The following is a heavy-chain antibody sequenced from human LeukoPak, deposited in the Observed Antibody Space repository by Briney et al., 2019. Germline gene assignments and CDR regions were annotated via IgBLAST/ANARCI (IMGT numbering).Heavy chain of an antibody. CDR1: GYSFTSYG. D-gene: IGHD6-19*01. Sequence: GASVKVSCKPSGYSFTSYGISWVRQAPGQGLEWMGWISTYNGNTNYAQNLQGRVTMTTDTSTSTVYMELRSLRSDDTAVYYCARDYSSGWPNFDYWGQGTLVTVSS. V-gene: IGHV1-18*01. CDR3: ARDYSSGWPNFDY. J-gene: IGHJ4*02. CDR2: ISTYNGNT.